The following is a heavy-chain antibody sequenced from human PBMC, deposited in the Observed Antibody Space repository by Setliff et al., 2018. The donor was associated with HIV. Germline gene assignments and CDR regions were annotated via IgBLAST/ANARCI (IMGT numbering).Heavy chain of an antibody. CDR3: ALGMVRGARYYYYYYMDV. CDR1: GGSISSGSYY. V-gene: IGHV4-61*09. D-gene: IGHD3-10*01. J-gene: IGHJ6*03. CDR2: IYTSGST. Sequence: PSETLSLTCTVSGGSISSGSYYWSWIRQPAGKGLEWIGHIYTSGSTNYNPSLKSRVTISADTSENQFSLKLRSVTAADTAVYYCALGMVRGARYYYYYYMDVWGKGTRSPSP.